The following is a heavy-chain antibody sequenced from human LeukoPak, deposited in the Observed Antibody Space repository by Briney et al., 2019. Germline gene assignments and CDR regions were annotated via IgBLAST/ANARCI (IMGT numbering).Heavy chain of an antibody. D-gene: IGHD3-16*01. CDR3: ARRGRYYFDY. CDR2: IGSSGGST. CDR1: GFTSSSYG. J-gene: IGHJ4*02. Sequence: GGSLRLSCAASGFTSSSYGISWVRQAPGKGLEWVSSIGSSGGSTYYPDSVKGRFTISRDNSKNTLYLQMNSLRAEDTALYYCARRGRYYFDYWGQGTLVTVSS. V-gene: IGHV3-23*01.